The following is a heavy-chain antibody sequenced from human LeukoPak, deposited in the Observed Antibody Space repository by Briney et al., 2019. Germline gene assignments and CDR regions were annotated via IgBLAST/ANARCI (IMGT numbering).Heavy chain of an antibody. CDR3: ASWTLTTVDAFDI. J-gene: IGHJ3*02. V-gene: IGHV1-69*05. CDR2: IIPIFGTA. CDR1: GGTFSSYA. Sequence: SVKVSCKASGGTFSSYAISWVRQAPGQGLEWMGGIIPIFGTANYAQKFQGRVTITTDESTNTAYMELSSLRSEDTAVYYCASWTLTTVDAFDIWGQGTMVTVSS. D-gene: IGHD4-17*01.